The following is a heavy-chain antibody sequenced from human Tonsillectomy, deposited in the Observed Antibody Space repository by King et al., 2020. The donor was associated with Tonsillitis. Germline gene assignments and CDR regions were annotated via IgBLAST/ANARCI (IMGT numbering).Heavy chain of an antibody. D-gene: IGHD3-9*01. CDR2: ISGSGGST. J-gene: IGHJ6*02. CDR1: GFTFSSYA. Sequence: VQLVESGGGLVQPGGSLRHSCAASGFTFSSYAMSWVRQAPGKGLEWVSAISGSGGSTYYADSVKGRFTISRDNSKNTLYLQMNSLRAEDTAVYYCAKDLYDDILTGYYLGRVWGQGTTVTVSS. V-gene: IGHV3-23*04. CDR3: AKDLYDDILTGYYLGRV.